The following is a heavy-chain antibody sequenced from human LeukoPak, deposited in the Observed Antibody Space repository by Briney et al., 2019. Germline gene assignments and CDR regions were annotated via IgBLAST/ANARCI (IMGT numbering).Heavy chain of an antibody. D-gene: IGHD5-18*01. CDR3: AKPMDTAYHYYYGMDV. Sequence: QTGGSLRLSCAASGFTFSSYAMSWVRQAPGKGLEWVSAISGSGGSTYYADSVKGRFTISRDNSKNTLYLQMNSLRAEDTAVYYCAKPMDTAYHYYYGMDVWGQGTTVTVYS. V-gene: IGHV3-23*01. CDR1: GFTFSSYA. CDR2: ISGSGGST. J-gene: IGHJ6*02.